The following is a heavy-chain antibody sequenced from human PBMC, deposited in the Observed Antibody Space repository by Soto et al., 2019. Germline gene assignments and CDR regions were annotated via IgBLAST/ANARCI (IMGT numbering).Heavy chain of an antibody. CDR3: TKDRRAAANYGLDADF. Sequence: EVQLLESGGGLVQPGGSLRLSCAASGFTFSSYGMTWLRQAPGMGLEWVSFSSATGAGTYYADSVKGRFTISRDNLINSLYLNMTSWRADDTPVYYLTKDRRAAANYGLDADFWGQGPLVIVSS. D-gene: IGHD6-25*01. V-gene: IGHV3-23*01. CDR1: GFTFSSYG. J-gene: IGHJ4*02. CDR2: SSATGAGT.